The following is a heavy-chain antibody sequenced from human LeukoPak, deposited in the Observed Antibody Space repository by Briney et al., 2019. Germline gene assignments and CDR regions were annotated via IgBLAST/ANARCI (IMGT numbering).Heavy chain of an antibody. CDR3: ARTGIAARLKPLWYFDL. CDR1: GYTFTGYY. V-gene: IGHV1-2*02. Sequence: ASVKVSCKASGYTFTGYYMHWVRQAPGQGLEWMGWINPNSGGTNYAQKFQGRVTMTRDTSISTAYMELSRLRSDDTAVYYCARTGIAARLKPLWYFDLWGRGTLVTVSS. D-gene: IGHD6-6*01. J-gene: IGHJ2*01. CDR2: INPNSGGT.